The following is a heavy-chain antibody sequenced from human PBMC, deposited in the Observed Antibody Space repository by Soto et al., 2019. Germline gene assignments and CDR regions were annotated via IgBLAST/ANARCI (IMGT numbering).Heavy chain of an antibody. CDR1: GGSFSGYY. CDR2: INHSGST. V-gene: IGHV4-34*01. CDR3: ARQRWFDY. J-gene: IGHJ4*02. Sequence: SETLSLTCAVYGGSFSGYYWSWIRQPPGKGLEWIGEINHSGSTNYNPSLKSRVTISFDTSRNQFSLKLSSVTAADTAVYYCARQRWFDYWGQGTLVTVSS.